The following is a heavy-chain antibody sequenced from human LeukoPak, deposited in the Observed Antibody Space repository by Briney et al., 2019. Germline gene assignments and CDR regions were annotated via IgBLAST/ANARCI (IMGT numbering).Heavy chain of an antibody. J-gene: IGHJ5*02. V-gene: IGHV3-7*03. CDR2: IKEDGSDK. Sequence: GGSLRLSCAGSGFSFNSYWMSWVRQPPGRGLEWVGNIKEDGSDKYYVNSVMGRFTISRDNTKNSLYLQMNNLRAEGTAIYYCARDREGVPAAWGQGTLVTVSS. CDR3: ARDREGVPAA. CDR1: GFSFNSYW. D-gene: IGHD2-2*01.